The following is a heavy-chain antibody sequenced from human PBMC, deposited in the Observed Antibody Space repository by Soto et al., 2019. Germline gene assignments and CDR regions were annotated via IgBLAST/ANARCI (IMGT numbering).Heavy chain of an antibody. CDR1: GFSLSTSGVG. CDR2: IYWDDDK. V-gene: IGHV2-5*02. D-gene: IGHD3-22*01. Sequence: QITLKESGPTLVKPTQTLTLTCTFSGFSLSTSGVGVGWIRQPPGKALEWLALIYWDDDKRYSPSLKSRLTITKETSKNQVVLTMTNMDPVDTATYYCAHSLIGYYYDSSGSNWFDPWGQGTLFTVSS. J-gene: IGHJ5*02. CDR3: AHSLIGYYYDSSGSNWFDP.